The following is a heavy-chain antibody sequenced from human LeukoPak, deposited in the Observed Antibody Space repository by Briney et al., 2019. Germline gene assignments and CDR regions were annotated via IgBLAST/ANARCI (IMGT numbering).Heavy chain of an antibody. J-gene: IGHJ4*02. Sequence: PSETLSLTCTVSGGSISSYYWSWIRQPPGKGLEWIGYIYYSGSTNHNPSLKSRVTISVDTSKNQFSLKLSSVTAADTAVYYCARGPNGSGSYYSLDYWGQGTLVTVSS. D-gene: IGHD3-10*01. V-gene: IGHV4-59*01. CDR1: GGSISSYY. CDR3: ARGPNGSGSYYSLDY. CDR2: IYYSGST.